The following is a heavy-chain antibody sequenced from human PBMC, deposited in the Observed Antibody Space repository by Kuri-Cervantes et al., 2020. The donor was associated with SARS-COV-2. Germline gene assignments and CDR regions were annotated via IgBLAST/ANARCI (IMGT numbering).Heavy chain of an antibody. CDR2: IIPIFGTA. V-gene: IGHV1-69*05. J-gene: IGHJ4*02. Sequence: SVKVSCKASGGTFSSYAISWVRQAPGQGLEWMGGIIPIFGTANYAQKFQGRVTMTTDTSTSTAYMELRSLRSDDTAVYYCARDKGGATFDYWGQGTLVTVSS. CDR1: GGTFSSYA. D-gene: IGHD1-26*01. CDR3: ARDKGGATFDY.